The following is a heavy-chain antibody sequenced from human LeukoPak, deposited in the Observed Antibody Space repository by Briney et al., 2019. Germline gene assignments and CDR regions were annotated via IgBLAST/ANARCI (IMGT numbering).Heavy chain of an antibody. J-gene: IGHJ3*02. CDR2: ISSGLST. D-gene: IGHD6-13*01. CDR1: GFTVSTNY. V-gene: IGHV3-53*01. Sequence: GGSLRLSCTASGFTVSTNYMTWVRQAPGKGLEWVSVISSGLSTNYADSVKGRFTISRDNSMNTVYLQMNSLRVEDTAVYYCARENSNTGAFDIWGQGTMVTVSS. CDR3: ARENSNTGAFDI.